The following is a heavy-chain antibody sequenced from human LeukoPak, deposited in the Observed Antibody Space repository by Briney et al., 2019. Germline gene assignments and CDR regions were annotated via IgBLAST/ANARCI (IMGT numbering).Heavy chain of an antibody. D-gene: IGHD3-10*01. V-gene: IGHV3-23*01. Sequence: PGGSLRLSCAASGFTFSSYAMSWVRQAPGKGLEWVSAISGSGGSTYYADSVKGRFTISRDNSKNTLYLQMNSLRAEDTAVYYCAIRSGSYYGLIDYWGQGTLVTVSS. CDR2: ISGSGGST. J-gene: IGHJ4*02. CDR3: AIRSGSYYGLIDY. CDR1: GFTFSSYA.